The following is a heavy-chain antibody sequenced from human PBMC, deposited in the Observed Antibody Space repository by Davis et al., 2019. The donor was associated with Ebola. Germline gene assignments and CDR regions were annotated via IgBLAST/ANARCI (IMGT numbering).Heavy chain of an antibody. CDR3: AKVRGPGYSSSWYFDY. CDR2: IKQDGSEK. Sequence: GESLKISCAASGFTFSSYWMSWVRQAPGKGLEWVANIKQDGSEKYYVDSVKGRFTISRDNSKNSLYLQMNSLRTEDTALYYCAKVRGPGYSSSWYFDYWGQETLVTVSS. V-gene: IGHV3-7*03. D-gene: IGHD6-13*01. J-gene: IGHJ4*02. CDR1: GFTFSSYW.